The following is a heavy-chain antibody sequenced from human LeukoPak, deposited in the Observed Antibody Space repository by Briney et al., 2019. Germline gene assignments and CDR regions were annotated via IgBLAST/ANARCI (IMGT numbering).Heavy chain of an antibody. D-gene: IGHD1-14*01. CDR1: GGSFSGYY. CDR3: ARERTTPRWFDY. Sequence: SETLSLTCAVYGGSFSGYYWSWIRQPPGKGLEWIGEINHSGSTNYNPSLKSRVTISVDTSKNQFSLKLSSVTAADTAVYYCARERTTPRWFDYWGQGILVTVSS. CDR2: INHSGST. V-gene: IGHV4-34*01. J-gene: IGHJ4*02.